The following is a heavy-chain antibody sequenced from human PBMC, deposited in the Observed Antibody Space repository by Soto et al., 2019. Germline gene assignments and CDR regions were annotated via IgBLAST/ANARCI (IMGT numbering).Heavy chain of an antibody. V-gene: IGHV1-18*04. Sequence: ASVKVSCKASGYTFTSYGISWVRQAPGQGLEWMGWISAYNGNTNYAQKLQGRVTMTTDTSTSTAYMEPRSLRADDTAVYYCARGEDSSGWYGGTEYFQHWGQGTLVTVSS. D-gene: IGHD6-19*01. CDR1: GYTFTSYG. CDR2: ISAYNGNT. J-gene: IGHJ1*01. CDR3: ARGEDSSGWYGGTEYFQH.